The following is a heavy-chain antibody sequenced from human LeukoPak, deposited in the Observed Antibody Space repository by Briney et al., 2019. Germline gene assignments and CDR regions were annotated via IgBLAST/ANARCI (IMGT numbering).Heavy chain of an antibody. J-gene: IGHJ5*02. CDR3: ARDHSSGWKNWFDP. Sequence: KTSETLSLACAVYGGSFSGYYWSWIRQPPGKGLEWIGEINHSGSTNYNSSLKSRVTISVDTSKNQFSLKLSSVTAADTAVYYCARDHSSGWKNWFDPWGQGTLVTVSS. D-gene: IGHD6-19*01. CDR2: INHSGST. V-gene: IGHV4-34*01. CDR1: GGSFSGYY.